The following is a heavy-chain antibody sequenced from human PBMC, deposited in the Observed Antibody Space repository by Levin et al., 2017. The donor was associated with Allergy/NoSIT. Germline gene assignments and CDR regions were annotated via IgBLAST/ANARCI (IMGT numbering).Heavy chain of an antibody. CDR3: AKKEFGGWTYFDY. V-gene: IGHV3-23*01. CDR2: ISGSGGST. CDR1: GFTFSSYA. Sequence: HPGGSLRLSCAASGFTFSSYAMSWVRQAPGKGLEWVSAISGSGGSTYYADSVKGRFTISRDNSKNTLYLQMNSLRAEDTAVYYCAKKEFGGWTYFDYWGQGTLVTVSS. D-gene: IGHD6-19*01. J-gene: IGHJ4*02.